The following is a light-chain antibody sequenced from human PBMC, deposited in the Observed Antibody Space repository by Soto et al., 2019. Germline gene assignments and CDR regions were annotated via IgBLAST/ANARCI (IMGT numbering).Light chain of an antibody. CDR2: EGS. V-gene: IGLV2-23*01. CDR3: CSYAGSNVV. CDR1: SSDVGSYNL. J-gene: IGLJ2*01. Sequence: QSALTQPASVSGSPGQSITISCTGTSSDVGSYNLVSWYQQHPGKAPKLMIYEGSKRPSGVSNRFSGSKSGNTASLTISGLQAEDEADYYCCSYAGSNVVFGGGTKLTFL.